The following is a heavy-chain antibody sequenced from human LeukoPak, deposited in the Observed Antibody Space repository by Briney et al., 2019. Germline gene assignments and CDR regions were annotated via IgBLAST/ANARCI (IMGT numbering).Heavy chain of an antibody. D-gene: IGHD3-16*01. V-gene: IGHV3-48*01. CDR1: GFTFSSYS. CDR2: ISSSSSTI. Sequence: GGSLRLSCAASGFTFSSYSMNWVRQAPATGLERVSYISSSSSTIYYADSVKGRFTISRDNAKNSLYLQMNSLRAEDTAVYYCAREGGSNYYYYMDVWGKGTTVTVSS. CDR3: AREGGSNYYYYMDV. J-gene: IGHJ6*03.